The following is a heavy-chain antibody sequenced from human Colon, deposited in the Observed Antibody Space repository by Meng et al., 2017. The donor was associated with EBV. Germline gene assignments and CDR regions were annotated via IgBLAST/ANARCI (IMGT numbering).Heavy chain of an antibody. V-gene: IGHV4-4*02. CDR1: GGSISRSDW. CDR2: TSHSGST. D-gene: IGHD3-22*01. CDR3: ASSDYYRSDY. J-gene: IGHJ4*02. Sequence: QVQLQESGPGLVKPSETLPLTCAVSGGSISRSDWWGWFRQPPGKGLEWIGETSHSGSTDYSPSLKSRVTISLDKSKNQLSLKLNSVTAADTAVYYCASSDYYRSDYWGQGTLVTVDS.